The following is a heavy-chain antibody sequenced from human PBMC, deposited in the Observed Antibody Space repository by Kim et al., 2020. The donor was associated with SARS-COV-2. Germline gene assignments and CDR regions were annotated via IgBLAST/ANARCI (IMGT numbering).Heavy chain of an antibody. CDR1: GFTLSSNG. Sequence: GGSLRLSCAASGFTLSSNGMHWVRQAPGKGLEWVAVIWPDGNNKYYADSVKGRFTISRDNSKNTLYLEMNSLRAEDMAVYYCAKDLRISAGSDYWGQGTLVTVSS. D-gene: IGHD6-13*01. V-gene: IGHV3-33*06. J-gene: IGHJ4*02. CDR2: IWPDGNNK. CDR3: AKDLRISAGSDY.